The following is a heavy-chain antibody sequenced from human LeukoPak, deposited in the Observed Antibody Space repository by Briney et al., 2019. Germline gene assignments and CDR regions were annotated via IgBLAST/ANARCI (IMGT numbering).Heavy chain of an antibody. CDR2: ISVRAATI. V-gene: IGHV3-11*01. CDR3: AKEGGYCTSTSCYADGNWFDP. Sequence: LSLTCTVSGYSISSGYYWGWIRQPPGKGLEWIAYISVRAATIYYGDSAEGRFTISRDDAKNSLYLQMNSLRAEDTAVYYCAKEGGYCTSTSCYADGNWFDPWGQGTLVTVSS. CDR1: GYSISSGYY. J-gene: IGHJ5*02. D-gene: IGHD2-2*01.